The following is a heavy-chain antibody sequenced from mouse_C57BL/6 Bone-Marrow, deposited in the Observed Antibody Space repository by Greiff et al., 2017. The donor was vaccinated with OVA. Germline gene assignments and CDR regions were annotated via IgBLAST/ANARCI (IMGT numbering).Heavy chain of an antibody. J-gene: IGHJ2*01. Sequence: LVESGAELVRPGASVKLSCTASGFNIKDDYMHWVKQRPEQGLEWIGWIDPENGDTEYASKFQGKATITADTSSNTASLQLSSLTSEDTAVYYCTSYGNFAYWGQGTTLTVSA. CDR1: GFNIKDDY. V-gene: IGHV14-4*01. D-gene: IGHD2-1*01. CDR3: TSYGNFAY. CDR2: IDPENGDT.